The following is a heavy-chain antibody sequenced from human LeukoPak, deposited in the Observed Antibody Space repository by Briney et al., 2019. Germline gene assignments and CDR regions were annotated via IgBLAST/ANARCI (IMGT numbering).Heavy chain of an antibody. V-gene: IGHV3-30-3*01. CDR3: ARAPTRITIFGVVGEAFDI. CDR1: GFTFSSYA. J-gene: IGHJ3*02. CDR2: ISYDGSNK. Sequence: GRSLRLSCAASGFTFSSYAMHWVRQAPGKGLEWVAVISYDGSNKYYADSVKGRLTISRDNSKNTLYLQMNSLRAEDTAVYYCARAPTRITIFGVVGEAFDIWGQGTMVTVSS. D-gene: IGHD3-3*01.